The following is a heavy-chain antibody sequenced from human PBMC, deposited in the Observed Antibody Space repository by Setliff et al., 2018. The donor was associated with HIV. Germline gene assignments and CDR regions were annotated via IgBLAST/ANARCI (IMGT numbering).Heavy chain of an antibody. Sequence: GGSLRLSCAASGFTFSSYSMNWVRQAPGKGLEWVSYISSSSSTIYYADSVKGRFTISRDNPKSTLYLQMNSLKTEDTAVYYCAKPRRYNTYYFDHWGQGTLVTVSS. CDR1: GFTFSSYS. D-gene: IGHD3-3*01. J-gene: IGHJ4*02. CDR3: AKPRRYNTYYFDH. CDR2: ISSSSSTI. V-gene: IGHV3-48*01.